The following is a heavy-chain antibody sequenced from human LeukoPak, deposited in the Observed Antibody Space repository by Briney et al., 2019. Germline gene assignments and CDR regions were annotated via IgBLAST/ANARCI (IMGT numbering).Heavy chain of an antibody. V-gene: IGHV3-73*01. J-gene: IGHJ6*02. CDR2: IRSKANTYAT. D-gene: IGHD6-13*01. Sequence: GGSLKLSCAASGFTFSGTAMHWVRQASGKGLEWVGRIRSKANTYATAYAASVKGRFSISRDDSKNTAYLQLNSLKTEDTAVYYSSAAVGTDFYDYGMDVWGQGTTVTVSS. CDR3: SAAVGTDFYDYGMDV. CDR1: GFTFSGTA.